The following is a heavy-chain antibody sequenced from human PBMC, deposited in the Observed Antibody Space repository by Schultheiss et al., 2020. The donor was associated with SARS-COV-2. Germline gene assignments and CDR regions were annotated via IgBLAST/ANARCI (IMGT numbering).Heavy chain of an antibody. V-gene: IGHV1-46*03. CDR2: INPSGGST. Sequence: ASVKVSCKASGYTFTSYYMHWVRQAPGQGLAWMGIINPSGGSTSYAQKFQGRVTMTRDTSTSTVYMELSSLRSEDTAVYYCARSRVGGSYLYNWFDPWGQGTLVTVSS. D-gene: IGHD1-26*01. J-gene: IGHJ5*02. CDR3: ARSRVGGSYLYNWFDP. CDR1: GYTFTSYY.